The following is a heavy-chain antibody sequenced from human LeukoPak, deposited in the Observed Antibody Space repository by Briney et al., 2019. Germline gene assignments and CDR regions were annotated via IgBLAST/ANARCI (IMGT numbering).Heavy chain of an antibody. D-gene: IGHD4-23*01. CDR3: AIPGGNSGGDAFDI. CDR1: GFTFSDYY. CDR2: ISSSGSTI. V-gene: IGHV3-11*01. J-gene: IGHJ3*02. Sequence: GGSLRLSCAASGFTFSDYYMSWIRQAPGKGLEWVSYISSSGSTIYYADSVKGRFTISRDNSKNTLYLQMNSLRAEDTAVYYSAIPGGNSGGDAFDIWGQGTMVTVSS.